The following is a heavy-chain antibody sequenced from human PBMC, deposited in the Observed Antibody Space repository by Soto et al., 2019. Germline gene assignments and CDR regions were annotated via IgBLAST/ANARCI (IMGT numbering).Heavy chain of an antibody. CDR1: GFTFSSYG. CDR3: ARDTVTATDWYFDY. Sequence: QVQLVESGGGVVQPGRSLRLSCAASGFTFSSYGMHWVRQAPGKGLEWVAVIWYDGSNKYYADSVKGRFTIYRDNSKNTLYLQMNSLRAEDTAVYYCARDTVTATDWYFDYWVQGTLVTVSS. CDR2: IWYDGSNK. V-gene: IGHV3-33*01. D-gene: IGHD2-21*02. J-gene: IGHJ4*02.